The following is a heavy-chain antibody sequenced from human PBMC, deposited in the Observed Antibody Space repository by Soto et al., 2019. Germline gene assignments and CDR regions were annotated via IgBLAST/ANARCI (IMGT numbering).Heavy chain of an antibody. CDR2: MNPNSGNT. CDR1: GYTFTSYD. Sequence: VSVKVSCKASGYTFTSYDINWVRQATGQGLEWMGWMNPNSGNTGYAQKFQGRVTMTRNTSISTAYMELSSLRSEDTAVYYCARGRYFGNTVSSAKTYYYYYYMNVWGKGTTVTVSS. V-gene: IGHV1-8*01. CDR3: ARGRYFGNTVSSAKTYYYYYYMNV. J-gene: IGHJ6*03. D-gene: IGHD3-9*01.